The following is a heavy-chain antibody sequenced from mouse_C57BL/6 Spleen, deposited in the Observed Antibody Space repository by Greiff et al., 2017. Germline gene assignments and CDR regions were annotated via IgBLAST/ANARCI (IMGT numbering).Heavy chain of an antibody. CDR2: IYPRDGST. CDR1: GYTFTDHT. V-gene: IGHV1-78*01. Sequence: VQLVESDAELVKPGASVKISCKVSGYTFTDHTIHWMKQRPEQGLEWIGYIYPRDGSTKYNEKFKGKATLTADKSSSTAYMQLNSLTSEDSAVYFCARSYYYGSSPAWFAYWGQGTLVTVSA. J-gene: IGHJ3*01. D-gene: IGHD1-1*01. CDR3: ARSYYYGSSPAWFAY.